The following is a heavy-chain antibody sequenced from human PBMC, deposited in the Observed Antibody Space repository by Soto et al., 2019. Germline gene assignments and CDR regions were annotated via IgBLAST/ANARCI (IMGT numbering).Heavy chain of an antibody. CDR2: INWNGGST. D-gene: IGHD2-2*03. CDR3: ATTPLNGYCSSTSCYGGY. J-gene: IGHJ4*02. V-gene: IGHV3-20*01. Sequence: EVQLVESGGGVVRPGGSMRLSCAASGFTFDDYGMNWVRQAPVKGLEWVSGINWNGGSTGYADAVKCRFTISRDNANKSLYLQMNRLRAEDTALYDCATTPLNGYCSSTSCYGGYWGQGTLVTVSS. CDR1: GFTFDDYG.